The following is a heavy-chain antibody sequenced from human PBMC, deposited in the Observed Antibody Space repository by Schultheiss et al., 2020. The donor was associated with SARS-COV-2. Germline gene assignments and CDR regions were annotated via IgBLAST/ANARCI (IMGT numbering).Heavy chain of an antibody. CDR2: INYSGGT. Sequence: SETLSLTCAVYGGSFSGYYWAWIRQPPGKGLEWMGSINYSGGTYYHPSLKSRVTISVDTSKNQFSLKVISVTAADTAVYYCARHRRGSSIWYDYWGQGTLVTVSS. CDR1: GGSFSGYY. J-gene: IGHJ4*02. D-gene: IGHD6-13*01. V-gene: IGHV4-34*01. CDR3: ARHRRGSSIWYDY.